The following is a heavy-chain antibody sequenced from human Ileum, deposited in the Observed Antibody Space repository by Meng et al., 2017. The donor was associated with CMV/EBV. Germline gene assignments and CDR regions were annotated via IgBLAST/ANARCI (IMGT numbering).Heavy chain of an antibody. CDR3: TRGSSGSYEWYDP. CDR2: ISFSGSA. CDR1: GGSISSSY. J-gene: IGHJ5*02. D-gene: IGHD1-26*01. Sequence: HVQLQDAGPGFVKPSDTLSLTCTVSGGSISSSYWSWIRQPPGKGLEWIGYISFSGSASYNPSLKSRVTISIDTSKNQFSLKLTSVTTADTAVYYCTRGSSGSYEWYDPWGQGTLVTVSS. V-gene: IGHV4-59*01.